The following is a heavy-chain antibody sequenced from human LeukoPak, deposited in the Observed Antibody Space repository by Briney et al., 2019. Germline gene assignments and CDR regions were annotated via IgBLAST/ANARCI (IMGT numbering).Heavy chain of an antibody. CDR1: GYTFTGYY. CDR3: ARDVGYCSGGSCYRFDP. J-gene: IGHJ5*02. V-gene: IGHV1-2*02. Sequence: GASVKVSCKASGYTFTGYYMHWVRQAPGQGLEWMGWINPNSGGTNYAQKFQGRVTVTRDTSISTAYMELSRLRSDDTAVYYCARDVGYCSGGSCYRFDPWGQGTLVTVSS. CDR2: INPNSGGT. D-gene: IGHD2-15*01.